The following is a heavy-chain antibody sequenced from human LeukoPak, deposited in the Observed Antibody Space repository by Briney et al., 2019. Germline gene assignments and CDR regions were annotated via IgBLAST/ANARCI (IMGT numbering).Heavy chain of an antibody. CDR2: MNPNSGNT. Sequence: ASVKVSCKASGYTFTSYDINWVRQATGQGLEWMGWMNPNSGNTGYAQKFQGRVTITRNTSISTAYMELSSLRSEDTAVYYCATLPSYVWGSYRVNDYWGQGTLVTVSS. CDR3: ATLPSYVWGSYRVNDY. J-gene: IGHJ4*02. V-gene: IGHV1-8*03. D-gene: IGHD3-16*02. CDR1: GYTFTSYD.